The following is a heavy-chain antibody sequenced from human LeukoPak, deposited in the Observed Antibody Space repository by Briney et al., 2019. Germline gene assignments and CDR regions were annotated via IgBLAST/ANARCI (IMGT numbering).Heavy chain of an antibody. CDR3: ARETYYGSGSYSDFALDY. CDR1: TFTFSTYG. D-gene: IGHD3-10*01. Sequence: GGSLRLSCVASTFTFSTYGMSWVRQAPGKGLEWVSAISGTGSNTYYAHSVKGRFTISRDNAKNSVYLQMNSLRAEDTAVYYCARETYYGSGSYSDFALDYWGQGTLVTVSS. J-gene: IGHJ4*02. V-gene: IGHV3-21*01. CDR2: ISGTGSNT.